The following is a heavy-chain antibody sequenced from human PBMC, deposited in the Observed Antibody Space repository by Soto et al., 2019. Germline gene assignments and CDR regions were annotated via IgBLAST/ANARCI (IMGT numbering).Heavy chain of an antibody. CDR3: ARETPSAAAAYYYYGLDV. Sequence: QVQLVQSGAEVKKAGSSVKVSCKVSGGTFSSYFINWVRQAPGQGLEWVGGIIPVFGTASYAEKFQGRVTITADESTSTAYLELSSLRPDDTAGYYCARETPSAAAAYYYYGLDVW. D-gene: IGHD6-13*01. CDR2: IIPVFGTA. CDR1: GGTFSSYF. V-gene: IGHV1-69*01. J-gene: IGHJ6*01.